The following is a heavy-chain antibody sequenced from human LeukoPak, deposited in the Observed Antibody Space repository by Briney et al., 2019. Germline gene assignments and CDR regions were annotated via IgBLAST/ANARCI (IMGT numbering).Heavy chain of an antibody. CDR2: IGWNSGSI. J-gene: IGHJ3*02. CDR3: ARDGLGDAFDI. D-gene: IGHD6-19*01. Sequence: GRSLRLSCAASGFTFDDYAMHWVRQAPGKGLEWVSGIGWNSGSIGYADSVKGRFTISRDNAKNSLYLQMNSLRAEDMALYYCARDGLGDAFDIWGQGTMVTVSS. CDR1: GFTFDDYA. V-gene: IGHV3-9*03.